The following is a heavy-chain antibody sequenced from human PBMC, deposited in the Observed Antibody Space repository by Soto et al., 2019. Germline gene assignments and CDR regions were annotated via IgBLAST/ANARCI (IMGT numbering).Heavy chain of an antibody. CDR1: GFTVSSNY. CDR3: ARVIAAAGTDYFDL. Sequence: GGSLRLSCAASGFTVSSNYMSWVRQAPGKGLEWLSIIYSAGNTYYADSVKGRFTISRDNSQNTLYLQMNSLRADDTAVYYCARVIAAAGTDYFDLWCQGTLVTVSS. J-gene: IGHJ4*02. V-gene: IGHV3-53*01. D-gene: IGHD6-13*01. CDR2: IYSAGNT.